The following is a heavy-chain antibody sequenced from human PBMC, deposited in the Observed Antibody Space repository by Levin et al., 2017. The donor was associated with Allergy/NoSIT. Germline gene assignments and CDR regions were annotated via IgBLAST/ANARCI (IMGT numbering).Heavy chain of an antibody. Sequence: GESLKISCAASGFTFSSYGMHWVRQAPGKGLEWVAVIWYDGSNKYYADSVKGRFTISRDNSKNTLYLQMNSLRAEDTAVYYCARQVVTATASMYYFDYWGQGTLVTVSS. V-gene: IGHV3-33*01. CDR1: GFTFSSYG. CDR3: ARQVVTATASMYYFDY. D-gene: IGHD2-21*02. CDR2: IWYDGSNK. J-gene: IGHJ4*02.